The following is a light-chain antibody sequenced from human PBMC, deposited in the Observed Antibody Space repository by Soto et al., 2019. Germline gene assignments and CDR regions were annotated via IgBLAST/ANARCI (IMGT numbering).Light chain of an antibody. CDR3: CSYALR. J-gene: IGLJ1*01. Sequence: QSALTQPASVSGSPGQSITISCTGTNSDVGTHNLVSWYQQHPGKAPKLIIYEGTKRPSGVSNRFSGSKSGNTASLTISGLQAEDEADYYCCSYALRFGTGTKVTVL. V-gene: IGLV2-23*01. CDR2: EGT. CDR1: NSDVGTHNL.